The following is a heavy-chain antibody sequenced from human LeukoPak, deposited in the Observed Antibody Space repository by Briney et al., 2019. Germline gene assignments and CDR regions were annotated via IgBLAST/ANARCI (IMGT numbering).Heavy chain of an antibody. J-gene: IGHJ4*02. V-gene: IGHV4-31*03. CDR3: ARARPPGAPYYFDH. CDR1: GGSISSGGYY. D-gene: IGHD1-14*01. CDR2: IYYSGST. Sequence: SQTLSPTCTVSGGSISSGGYYWSWIRQHPGKGLEWIGYIYYSGSTYYNPSLKSRVTISVDTSKNQFSLKLSSVTAADTAVYYCARARPPGAPYYFDHWGQGTLVTVSS.